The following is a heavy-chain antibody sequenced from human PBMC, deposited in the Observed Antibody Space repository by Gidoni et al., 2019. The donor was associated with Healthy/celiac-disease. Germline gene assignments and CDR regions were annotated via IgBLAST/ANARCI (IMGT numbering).Heavy chain of an antibody. J-gene: IGHJ5*02. V-gene: IGHV4-39*02. CDR3: ARDRITMVRGVPNWFDP. Sequence: QLQLQESGPGLVKPSATLSLTCTVSGGSISSSSYYWGWIRQPPGKGLEWIGSIYYSGSTYYNPSLKSRVTISVDTSKNQFSLKLSSVTAADTAVYYCARDRITMVRGVPNWFDPWGQGTLVTVSS. CDR1: GGSISSSSYY. CDR2: IYYSGST. D-gene: IGHD3-10*01.